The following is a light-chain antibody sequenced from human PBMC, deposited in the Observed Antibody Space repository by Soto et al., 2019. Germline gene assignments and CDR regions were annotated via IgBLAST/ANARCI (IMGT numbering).Light chain of an antibody. Sequence: EIVMTQSPATLSVSPGERATLSCRASQSVSSNLAWYQQKHGQAPRLLIYGASTRATGIPARFSGSGSGTEFTLTISSLQSEDFAVYYCQQYNNWPRTVGQGTKVDSK. CDR1: QSVSSN. CDR2: GAS. V-gene: IGKV3-15*01. J-gene: IGKJ1*01. CDR3: QQYNNWPRT.